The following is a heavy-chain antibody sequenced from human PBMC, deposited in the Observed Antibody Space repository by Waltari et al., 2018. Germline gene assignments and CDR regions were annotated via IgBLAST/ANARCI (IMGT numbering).Heavy chain of an antibody. CDR1: GFTFSTYS. V-gene: IGHV3-48*04. CDR3: ARSSGRIEY. Sequence: EVQLVESGGNLVQPGGSLRLSCAASGFTFSTYSMNWVRQAPGKGLAWVSYIGSSSSPTYYADSVKGRFTISRDNAKNSIYLQMNSLRAEDTAVYYCARSSGRIEYWGQGTLVTVSS. D-gene: IGHD1-26*01. J-gene: IGHJ4*02. CDR2: IGSSSSPT.